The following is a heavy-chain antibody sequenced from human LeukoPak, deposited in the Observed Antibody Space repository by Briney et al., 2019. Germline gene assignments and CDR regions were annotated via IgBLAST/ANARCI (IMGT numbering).Heavy chain of an antibody. CDR1: GFTFSSNY. V-gene: IGHV3-66*01. Sequence: GGSLRLSCAASGFTFSSNYMSWVRQAPGKGLEWVSVIYSGGSKYYADSVKGRFTISRDNSKNTLYLQMNSLRAEDTAVYYCARVPGIAVADYWGQGTLVTVSS. D-gene: IGHD6-19*01. CDR2: IYSGGSK. J-gene: IGHJ4*02. CDR3: ARVPGIAVADY.